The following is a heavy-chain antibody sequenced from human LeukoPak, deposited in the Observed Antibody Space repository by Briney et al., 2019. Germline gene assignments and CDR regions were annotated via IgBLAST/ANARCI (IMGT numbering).Heavy chain of an antibody. D-gene: IGHD4-17*01. V-gene: IGHV3-33*01. J-gene: IGHJ3*02. Sequence: GGSLRLSCAASGFTFSNYGMHWVRQAPGKGLEWVAVIWYDGSNKYYADSVKGRFTISRDNSKNTLYLQMNSLRAEDTAVYYCARDGDSGDAFDIWGQGTMVTVSS. CDR2: IWYDGSNK. CDR3: ARDGDSGDAFDI. CDR1: GFTFSNYG.